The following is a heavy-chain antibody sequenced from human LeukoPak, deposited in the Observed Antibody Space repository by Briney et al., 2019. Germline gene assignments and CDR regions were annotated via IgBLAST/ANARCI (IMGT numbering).Heavy chain of an antibody. CDR2: ISYDRRNE. Sequence: PGGSLTLSCAASGFTFSNYVMHWVRQAPAKGLELVAVISYDRRNENYADSVKGRFTISRDNPKNTLYLQMNPLRTEDTAVYYCARGGDYGSGSFRWRHFDSWGQGTLVTVSS. CDR1: GFTFSNYV. J-gene: IGHJ4*02. D-gene: IGHD3-10*01. CDR3: ARGGDYGSGSFRWRHFDS. V-gene: IGHV3-30*04.